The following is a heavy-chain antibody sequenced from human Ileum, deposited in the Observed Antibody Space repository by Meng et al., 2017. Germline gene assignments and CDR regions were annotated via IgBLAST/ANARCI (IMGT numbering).Heavy chain of an antibody. D-gene: IGHD6-19*01. Sequence: ASVKVSCKASGYTFTSYYMHWVRQAPGQGLGLMGIINTSDGSTTYIQEFQGRVTMTRDTSTSTVYMELSSLRSADTAVYYCVRAALGSSGSRRFDYWGQGTLVTVSS. J-gene: IGHJ4*02. V-gene: IGHV1-46*01. CDR1: GYTFTSYY. CDR2: INTSDGST. CDR3: VRAALGSSGSRRFDY.